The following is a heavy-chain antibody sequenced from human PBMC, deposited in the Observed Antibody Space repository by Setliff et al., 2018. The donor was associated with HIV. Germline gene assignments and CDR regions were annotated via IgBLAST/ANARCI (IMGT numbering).Heavy chain of an antibody. V-gene: IGHV3-15*05. CDR3: TKDYHVAATDY. Sequence: GGSLRLSCAASGFTFSYSWMNWVRQAPGKGLEWVGRIKSKSDGGTADYGAPVQGRFTISRDDSKKTLYLQMNSLRPEDTALYYCTKDYHVAATDYWGQGTLVTVSS. CDR1: GFTFSYSW. D-gene: IGHD6-13*01. CDR2: IKSKSDGGTA. J-gene: IGHJ4*02.